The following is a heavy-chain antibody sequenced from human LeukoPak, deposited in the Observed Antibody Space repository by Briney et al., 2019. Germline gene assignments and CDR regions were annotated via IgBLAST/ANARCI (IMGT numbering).Heavy chain of an antibody. CDR3: ARDWHAHGDPSWLDP. J-gene: IGHJ5*02. V-gene: IGHV3-30*02. CDR2: IRDDGGDK. D-gene: IGHD4-17*01. CDR1: GFTFSSYA. Sequence: PGGSLRLSCAASGFTFSSYAMSWVRQAPGKGLEWVAFIRDDGGDKMYADSVKGRFTISRDNAKSTLYLQINSLRAEDRAVYYCARDWHAHGDPSWLDPWGQGTLVTVSS.